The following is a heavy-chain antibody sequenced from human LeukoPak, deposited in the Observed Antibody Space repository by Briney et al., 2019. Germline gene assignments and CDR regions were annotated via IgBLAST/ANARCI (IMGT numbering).Heavy chain of an antibody. D-gene: IGHD1-26*01. CDR2: IIPILGIA. V-gene: IGHV1-69*04. Sequence: GASVKVSCKASGGTFSSYAISWVRQAPGQGLEWMGRIIPILGIANYAQKFQGRVTMTRDTSISTAYMELSRLRSDDTAVYYCASSSATWFDPWGQGTLVTVSS. CDR1: GGTFSSYA. CDR3: ASSSATWFDP. J-gene: IGHJ5*02.